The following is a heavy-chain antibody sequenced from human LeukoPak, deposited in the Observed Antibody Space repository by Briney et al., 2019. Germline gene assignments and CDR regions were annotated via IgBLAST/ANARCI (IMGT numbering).Heavy chain of an antibody. Sequence: PGGSLRLSYAASGFTFSSYAMSWVRQAPGKGLEWVSAISGSGGSTYYADSVKGRFTISRDNSKNTLYLQMNSLRAEDTAVYYCARGQYSSYYYYGMDVWGQGTTVTVSS. CDR1: GFTFSSYA. CDR2: ISGSGGST. V-gene: IGHV3-23*01. CDR3: ARGQYSSYYYYGMDV. J-gene: IGHJ6*02. D-gene: IGHD5-18*01.